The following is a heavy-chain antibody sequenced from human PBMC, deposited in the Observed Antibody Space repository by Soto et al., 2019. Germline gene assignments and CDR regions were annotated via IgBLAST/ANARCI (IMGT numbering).Heavy chain of an antibody. Sequence: GGSLRLSCAVSGFTFSDYYMTWIRQAPGKGLEWVSYISSSTSTIYYADSVKGRFTISRDNAKNSLYLQMNSLRAEDTAVYYCARDLNLGSFDYWGQGTLVTVSS. J-gene: IGHJ4*02. CDR3: ARDLNLGSFDY. V-gene: IGHV3-11*04. CDR2: ISSSTSTI. CDR1: GFTFSDYY.